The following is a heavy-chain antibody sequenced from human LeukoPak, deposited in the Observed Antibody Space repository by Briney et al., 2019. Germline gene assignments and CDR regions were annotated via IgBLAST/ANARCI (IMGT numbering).Heavy chain of an antibody. Sequence: SETLSLTCTVSGGPISSSSYYWGWIRQPPGKGLEWIGSIYYSGSTYYNPSLKSRVTISVDASKNQFSLKLSSLTAADTAVYYCARRWAYYFDYWGQGTLVTVSS. V-gene: IGHV4-39*01. CDR1: GGPISSSSYY. CDR3: ARRWAYYFDY. CDR2: IYYSGST. J-gene: IGHJ4*02. D-gene: IGHD1-26*01.